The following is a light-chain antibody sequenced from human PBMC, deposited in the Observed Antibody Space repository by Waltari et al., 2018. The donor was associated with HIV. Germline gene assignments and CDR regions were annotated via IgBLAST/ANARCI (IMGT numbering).Light chain of an antibody. CDR3: SSYTSSSTLV. Sequence: QSALTQPASVSGSPGQSITISCTGTSSDVGGYNYVSWYPQHPGKAPKPMLYEVSNRPSGVSNRCSGSKSGNTASLTIAGLQAEDEADYYCSSYTSSSTLVFGGGTKLTVL. CDR1: SSDVGGYNY. J-gene: IGLJ2*01. V-gene: IGLV2-14*01. CDR2: EVS.